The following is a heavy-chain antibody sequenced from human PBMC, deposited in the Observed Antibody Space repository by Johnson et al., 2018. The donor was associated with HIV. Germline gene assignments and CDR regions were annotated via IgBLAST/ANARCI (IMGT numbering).Heavy chain of an antibody. V-gene: IGHV3-30*18. CDR3: AKAWEMALGAFDI. J-gene: IGHJ3*02. CDR1: GFTFSSYG. D-gene: IGHD5-24*01. Sequence: QVQLVESGGGLVQPGGSLRLSCAASGFTFSSYGLHWVRQAPGKGLEWVAVISYDGSKRYYADSVKGRFTISRDNSKNTLYLQMNSLRAEDTAVYYCAKAWEMALGAFDIWGQGTMVTVSS. CDR2: ISYDGSKR.